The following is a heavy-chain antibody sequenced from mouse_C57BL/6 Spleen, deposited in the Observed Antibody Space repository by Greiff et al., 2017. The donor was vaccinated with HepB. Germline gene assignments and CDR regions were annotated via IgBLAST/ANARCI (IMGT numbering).Heavy chain of an antibody. Sequence: VKLQQPGAELVKPGASVKLSCKASGYTFTSYWMQWVKQRPGQGLEWIGEIDPSDSYTNYNQKFKGKATLTVDTSSSTAYMQLSSLTSEDSAVYYCARREAQARGDYWGQGTSVTVSS. J-gene: IGHJ4*01. V-gene: IGHV1-50*01. CDR3: ARREAQARGDY. D-gene: IGHD3-2*02. CDR2: IDPSDSYT. CDR1: GYTFTSYW.